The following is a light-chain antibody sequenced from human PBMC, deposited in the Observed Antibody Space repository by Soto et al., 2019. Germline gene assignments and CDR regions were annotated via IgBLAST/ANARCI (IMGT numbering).Light chain of an antibody. CDR1: SSDVGGYNY. CDR3: SSFTSAYTFV. V-gene: IGLV2-14*01. Sequence: QSVLTQPASVSGSAGQSIAISCTVTSSDVGGYNYVSWYQQHPGKAPKLLLSEVSKRPSGVSDRFSGSKSGNTASLTISGLQTQDEADYYCSSFTSAYTFVFGTGTKVTV. CDR2: EVS. J-gene: IGLJ1*01.